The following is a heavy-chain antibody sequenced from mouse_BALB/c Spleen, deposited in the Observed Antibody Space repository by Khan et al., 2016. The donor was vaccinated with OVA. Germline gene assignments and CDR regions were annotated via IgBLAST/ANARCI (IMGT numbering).Heavy chain of an antibody. D-gene: IGHD3-2*02. J-gene: IGHJ2*01. V-gene: IGHV3-2*02. CDR1: GYSITSGYG. Sequence: VQLKDSGPGLVKPSQSLSLTCTVTGYSITSGYGWNWIRQFPGNKLEWMGYISYSGSTNYNPSLKSRISITRDTSKNQFFLQLNSVTTEDTATYYCARKARIKYWGQGTTLTVSS. CDR3: ARKARIKY. CDR2: ISYSGST.